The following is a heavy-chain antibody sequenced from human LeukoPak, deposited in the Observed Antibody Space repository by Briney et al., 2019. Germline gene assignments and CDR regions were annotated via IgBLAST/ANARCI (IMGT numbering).Heavy chain of an antibody. CDR3: ARELSSYDFWL. V-gene: IGHV3-48*01. Sequence: GRSPRLSCAASALSFSRDKMNWIRQAPGKGLGWVSYISSGGTIYYADSVKGRFAISRDNAKNSLSLQMNSLRAEDTAVYYWARELSSYDFWLWGQGTLVTVSS. CDR2: ISSGGTI. D-gene: IGHD3-3*01. J-gene: IGHJ4*02. CDR1: ALSFSRDK.